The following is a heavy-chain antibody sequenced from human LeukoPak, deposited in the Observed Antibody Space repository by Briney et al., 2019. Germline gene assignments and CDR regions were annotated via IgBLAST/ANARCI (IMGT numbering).Heavy chain of an antibody. D-gene: IGHD2-21*01. Sequence: GASVQVSCQASGYNFIRYYMHWLGQAPGPRLEWIGIVYPRGGSTSDAQKFQDRVTMTRDTSTSTVYMELSSLKSEDTAVYYCAREDVVLVDAVRYYYYGMDVWGQGTTVTVSS. CDR3: AREDVVLVDAVRYYYYGMDV. J-gene: IGHJ6*02. CDR2: VYPRGGST. V-gene: IGHV1-46*01. CDR1: GYNFIRYY.